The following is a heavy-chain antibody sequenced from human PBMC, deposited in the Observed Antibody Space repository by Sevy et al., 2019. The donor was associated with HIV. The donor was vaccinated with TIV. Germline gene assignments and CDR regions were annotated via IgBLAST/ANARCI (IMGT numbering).Heavy chain of an antibody. CDR3: ARDFKGSGNYYRTYYFDY. Sequence: GGSLRLSCAASGFTFSDYSMSWIRQAPGKGLEWVSYIRSSNTIYYADSVKGRLTISRDNAKNSLYLQMNILRAEDTAVYYCARDFKGSGNYYRTYYFDYWGQGTLVTVSS. CDR1: GFTFSDYS. D-gene: IGHD3-10*01. J-gene: IGHJ4*02. V-gene: IGHV3-11*01. CDR2: IRSSNTI.